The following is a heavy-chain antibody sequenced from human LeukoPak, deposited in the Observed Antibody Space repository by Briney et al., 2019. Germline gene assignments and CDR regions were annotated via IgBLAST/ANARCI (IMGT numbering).Heavy chain of an antibody. CDR3: ARVACSSTSCYISSGYFDY. J-gene: IGHJ4*02. CDR2: INHSGST. Sequence: PSETLSLTCAVYGGSFSGYYWSWIRQPPGKGLEWIGEINHSGSTNYNPSLKSRVIISVDTSKNQFSLKLTSVTAADTAVYYCARVACSSTSCYISSGYFDYWGQGTLVTVSS. CDR1: GGSFSGYY. V-gene: IGHV4-34*01. D-gene: IGHD2-2*02.